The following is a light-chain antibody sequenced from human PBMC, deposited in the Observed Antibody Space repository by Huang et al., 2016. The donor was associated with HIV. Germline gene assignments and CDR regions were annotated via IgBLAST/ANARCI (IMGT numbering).Light chain of an antibody. J-gene: IGKJ4*01. CDR1: QGIGSY. Sequence: IQLTQSPSSLSASVGDRVTITCRASQGIGSYLAWYQQKLGKAPKLRIEAASTLQSGVPSRFSGGGSGTSFTLTISSLQPEDFATYYCQQLNSYPLTFGGGTELEIK. CDR2: AAS. V-gene: IGKV1-9*01. CDR3: QQLNSYPLT.